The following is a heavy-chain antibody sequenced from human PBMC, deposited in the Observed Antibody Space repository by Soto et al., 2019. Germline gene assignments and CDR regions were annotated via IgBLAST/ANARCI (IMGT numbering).Heavy chain of an antibody. CDR2: ISGSGGST. D-gene: IGHD6-19*01. CDR3: AKDRGPSYSSGWYYFDY. V-gene: IGHV3-23*01. Sequence: GSLRLSCAASGFTFSSYAMSWVRQTPGKGLEWVSAISGSGGSTYYADSVKGRFTISRDNSKNTLYLQMNSLRAEDTAVYYCAKDRGPSYSSGWYYFDYWGQGTLVTVSS. CDR1: GFTFSSYA. J-gene: IGHJ4*02.